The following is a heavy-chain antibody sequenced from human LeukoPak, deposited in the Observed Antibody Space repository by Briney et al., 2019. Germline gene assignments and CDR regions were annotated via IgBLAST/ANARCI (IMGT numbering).Heavy chain of an antibody. V-gene: IGHV4-39*02. D-gene: IGHD5-12*01. CDR3: ARDGVALLDY. CDR2: IYYSGNT. Sequence: SETLSLTCTVSGVSISSSNSYWGWIRQPPGKGLEWIGSIYYSGNTYYNASLKSQVSISIDTSKNQFSLKLTSVTAADTAVYYCARDGVALLDYWGQGTLVTVSS. CDR1: GVSISSSNSY. J-gene: IGHJ4*02.